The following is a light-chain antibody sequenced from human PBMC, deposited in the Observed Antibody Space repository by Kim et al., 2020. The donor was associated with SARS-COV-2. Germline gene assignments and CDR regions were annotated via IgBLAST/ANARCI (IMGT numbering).Light chain of an antibody. V-gene: IGKV3-20*01. CDR3: QQYGKA. CDR2: ATS. CDR1: QTVSTCC. J-gene: IGKJ1*01. Sequence: DIVLTQSPCTLSLSPGERATLPCRASQTVSTCCLAWHQQRPGQAPRLLIYATSKRATGIPDRFRGSGSGTDFTLTISRLEPEDFAVYYCQQYGKAFGQGTKVDIK.